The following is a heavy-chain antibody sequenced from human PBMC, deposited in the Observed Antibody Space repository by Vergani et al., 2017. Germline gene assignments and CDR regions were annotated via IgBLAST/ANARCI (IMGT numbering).Heavy chain of an antibody. D-gene: IGHD1-14*01. CDR2: IYHSGST. V-gene: IGHV4-30-2*03. Sequence: QLQLQESGSGLVKPSQTLSLTCAVSGGSISSGGYSWSWIRQPPGKGLEWIGYIYHSGSTYYNPSRKNRVTLSVDTYKNQFSLKPSSVTAADTAGYYCARRCPKPRTRVWFDPWGQGTLVTVSS. J-gene: IGHJ5*02. CDR1: GGSISSGGYS. CDR3: ARRCPKPRTRVWFDP.